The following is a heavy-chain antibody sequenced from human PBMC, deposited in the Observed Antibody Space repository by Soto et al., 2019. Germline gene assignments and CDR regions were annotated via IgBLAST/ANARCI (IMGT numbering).Heavy chain of an antibody. Sequence: QVQLVQSGAEVKKPGASVKVSCKASGYTFTSYDINWVRQATGQGLEWMGWMNPNSGNTGYAQKFQGRVTMTRNTSISTAYMELSSLRSEDTAVYYCARGINYSASGVYAFDIWGQGTMVTVSS. V-gene: IGHV1-8*01. J-gene: IGHJ3*02. CDR3: ARGINYSASGVYAFDI. CDR1: GYTFTSYD. D-gene: IGHD3-10*01. CDR2: MNPNSGNT.